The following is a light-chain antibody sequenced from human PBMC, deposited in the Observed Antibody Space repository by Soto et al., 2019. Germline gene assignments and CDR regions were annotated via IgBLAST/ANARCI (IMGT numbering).Light chain of an antibody. J-gene: IGLJ2*01. CDR1: SSNIGNNY. CDR2: DSN. V-gene: IGLV1-51*01. Sequence: QSVLTQPPSVSAAPGQKVTISCSGSSSNIGNNYVSWYQQLPGTAPKLLIYDSNKRPSGIPDRFSGSKSGTSATLDITGLQTWDEADYYCATWDISLTGEVFGGGTKLTVL. CDR3: ATWDISLTGEV.